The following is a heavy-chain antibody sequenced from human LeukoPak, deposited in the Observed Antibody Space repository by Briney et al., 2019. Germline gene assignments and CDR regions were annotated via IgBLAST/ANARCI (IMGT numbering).Heavy chain of an antibody. CDR2: MSFDEVNI. Sequence: PGGSLRLSCAASGFTFSTYGLHWVRQAPGKGLEWVAVMSFDEVNIYYAESVKGRFTISRDNAKNSLYLQMNSLRAEDTAVYYCARQDYGGLQHWGQGTLVTVSS. CDR1: GFTFSTYG. V-gene: IGHV3-30*03. CDR3: ARQDYGGLQH. D-gene: IGHD4-23*01. J-gene: IGHJ1*01.